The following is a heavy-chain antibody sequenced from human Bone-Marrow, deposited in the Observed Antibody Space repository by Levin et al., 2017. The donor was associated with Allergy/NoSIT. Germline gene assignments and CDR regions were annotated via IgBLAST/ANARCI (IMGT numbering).Heavy chain of an antibody. CDR1: GFTFSSYG. V-gene: IGHV3-30*18. J-gene: IGHJ3*02. CDR3: AKDLGYCSGGSCYSAGDAFDI. Sequence: GGSLRLSCAASGFTFSSYGMHWVRQAPGKGLEWVAVISYDGSNKYYADSVKGRFTISRDNSKNTLYLQMNSLRAEDTAVYYCAKDLGYCSGGSCYSAGDAFDIWGQGTMVTVSS. CDR2: ISYDGSNK. D-gene: IGHD2-15*01.